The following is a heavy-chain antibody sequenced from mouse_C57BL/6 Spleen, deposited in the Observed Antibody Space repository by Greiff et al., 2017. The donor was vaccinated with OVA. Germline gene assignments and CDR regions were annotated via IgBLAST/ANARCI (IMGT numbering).Heavy chain of an antibody. J-gene: IGHJ3*01. CDR1: GYTFTSYG. Sequence: VKLQESGAELARPGASVKLSCKASGYTFTSYGISWVKQRTGQGLEWIGEIYPRSGNTYYNEKFKGKATLTADKSSSTAYMELRSLTSEDSAVYFCARGIDYDWFAYWGQGTLVTVSA. CDR2: IYPRSGNT. CDR3: ARGIDYDWFAY. D-gene: IGHD2-4*01. V-gene: IGHV1-81*01.